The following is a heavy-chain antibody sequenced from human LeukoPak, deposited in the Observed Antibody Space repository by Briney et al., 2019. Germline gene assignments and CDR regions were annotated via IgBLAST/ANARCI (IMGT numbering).Heavy chain of an antibody. D-gene: IGHD4-11*01. V-gene: IGHV1-2*02. J-gene: IGHJ4*02. Sequence: ASVKVSRKASGYTFTGYYMHWVRQAPGQGLEWMGWINPNSGGTNYAQKFQGRVTMTRDTSISTAYMELSRLRSDDTAVYYCARDSDYSNYSLDYWGQGTLVTVSS. CDR1: GYTFTGYY. CDR2: INPNSGGT. CDR3: ARDSDYSNYSLDY.